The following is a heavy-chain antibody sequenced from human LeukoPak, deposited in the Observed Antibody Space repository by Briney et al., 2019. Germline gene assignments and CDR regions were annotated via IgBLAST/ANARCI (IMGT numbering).Heavy chain of an antibody. CDR3: AREEVGYSLNWFDP. Sequence: SQTLSLTCTVSGGSISSGGYYWSWIRQHPGKGLEWIGYIYYSGSTYYNPSLKSRVTISVDTSKSQFSLKLSSVTAADTAVYYCAREEVGYSLNWFDPWGQGTLVTVSS. J-gene: IGHJ5*02. CDR1: GGSISSGGYY. CDR2: IYYSGST. V-gene: IGHV4-31*03. D-gene: IGHD5-18*01.